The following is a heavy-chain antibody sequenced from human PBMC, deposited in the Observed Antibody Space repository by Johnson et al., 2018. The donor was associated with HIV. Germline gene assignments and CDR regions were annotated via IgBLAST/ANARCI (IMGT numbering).Heavy chain of an antibody. V-gene: IGHV3-33*08. Sequence: QVQLVESGGGVVQPGRSLRLSCAASGFTFSTYGMHWVRQSPGKGLEWMTLIRYDGSNKYYADSVKGRFTISRDNSKNMLYLQMNSLRTVDTAVYYCARGYTWNDVSIWGQGTMVTVSS. J-gene: IGHJ3*02. CDR3: ARGYTWNDVSI. CDR2: IRYDGSNK. CDR1: GFTFSTYG. D-gene: IGHD1-1*01.